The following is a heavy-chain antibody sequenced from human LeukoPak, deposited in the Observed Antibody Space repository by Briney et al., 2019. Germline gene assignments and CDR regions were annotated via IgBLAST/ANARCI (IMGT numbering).Heavy chain of an antibody. Sequence: ASVKVSCKASGGTFSSYAISWVRQAPEQGLEWMGGIIPIFGTANYAQKFQGRVTITTDESTSTAYMELSSLRSEDTAVYYCARGATRRELRFNWFDPWGQGTLVTVSS. CDR2: IIPIFGTA. CDR3: ARGATRRELRFNWFDP. J-gene: IGHJ5*02. D-gene: IGHD1-26*01. V-gene: IGHV1-69*05. CDR1: GGTFSSYA.